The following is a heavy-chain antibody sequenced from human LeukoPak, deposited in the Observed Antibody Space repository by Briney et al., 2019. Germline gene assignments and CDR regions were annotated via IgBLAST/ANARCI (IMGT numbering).Heavy chain of an antibody. CDR1: GFPFSGYG. Sequence: PGGSLRLSCAASGFPFSGYGMHWVRQAPGKGLEWVAVAYGDGSSQYYADSVKGRFSISKDISKNTLSLQMNSLRAEDTAVYYCAKDGGLWVSAHWGDSWGRGTLVTVSS. D-gene: IGHD7-27*01. V-gene: IGHV3-33*06. CDR2: AYGDGSSQ. J-gene: IGHJ4*02. CDR3: AKDGGLWVSAHWGDS.